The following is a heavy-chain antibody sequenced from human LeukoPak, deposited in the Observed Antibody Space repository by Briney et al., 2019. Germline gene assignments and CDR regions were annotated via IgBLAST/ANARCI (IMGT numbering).Heavy chain of an antibody. J-gene: IGHJ4*02. V-gene: IGHV3-23*01. CDR1: GFTFSNYW. CDR2: IFPSGGEI. D-gene: IGHD2-8*02. CDR3: ATYRQVLLPFES. Sequence: SGGSLRLSCAASGFTFSNYWMHWVRQAPGKGLVWVSSIFPSGGEIHYADSVRGRFTISRDNSKSTLSLQMNSLRDEDTAIYYCATYRQVLLPFESWGQGTLVTVSS.